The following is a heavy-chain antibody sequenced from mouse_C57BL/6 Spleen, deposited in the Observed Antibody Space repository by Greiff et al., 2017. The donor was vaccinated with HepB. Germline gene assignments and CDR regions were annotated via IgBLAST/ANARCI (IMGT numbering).Heavy chain of an antibody. J-gene: IGHJ3*01. D-gene: IGHD1-1*01. CDR2: ILPGSGST. CDR3: ARGERDIITTVPAWFAY. V-gene: IGHV1-9*01. Sequence: QVQLQQSGAELMKPGASVKLSCKATGYTFTGYWIEWVKQRPGHGLEWIGEILPGSGSTNYNEKFKGKATFTADTSSNTAYMQLSSLTTEDSAIYYCARGERDIITTVPAWFAYWGQGTLVTVSA. CDR1: GYTFTGYW.